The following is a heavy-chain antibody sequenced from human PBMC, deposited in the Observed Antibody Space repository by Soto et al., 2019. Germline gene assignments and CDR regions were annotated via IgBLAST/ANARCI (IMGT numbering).Heavy chain of an antibody. CDR1: GFSFSDYS. CDR2: ISNTAITD. CDR3: ARDLHQILSHKHYYYYLDV. D-gene: IGHD2-2*01. V-gene: IGHV3-11*01. J-gene: IGHJ6*03. Sequence: GGSLRLSCVASGFSFSDYSMTWMRQAPGGGLDFVAFISNTAITDYYADSVKGRFTISRDNARNSVYLQMDSLRAEDAAVYYCARDLHQILSHKHYYYYLDVWGTGTTVTGSS.